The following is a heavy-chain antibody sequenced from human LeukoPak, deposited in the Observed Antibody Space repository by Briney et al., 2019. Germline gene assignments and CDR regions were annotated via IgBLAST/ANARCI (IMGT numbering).Heavy chain of an antibody. J-gene: IGHJ4*02. Sequence: SVKVSCKASGGTFSSYAISWVRQAPGQGLEWMGRIIPILGIANYAQKFQGRVTMTRNTSISTAYMELSRLRSDDTAVYYCASSRWQWLVRLDYWGQGTLVTVSS. CDR3: ASSRWQWLVRLDY. V-gene: IGHV1-69*04. D-gene: IGHD6-19*01. CDR1: GGTFSSYA. CDR2: IIPILGIA.